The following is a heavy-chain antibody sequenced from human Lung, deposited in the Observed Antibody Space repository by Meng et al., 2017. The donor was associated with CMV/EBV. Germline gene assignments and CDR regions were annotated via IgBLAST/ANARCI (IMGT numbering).Heavy chain of an antibody. CDR1: GFTFSTYN. V-gene: IGHV3-21*06. D-gene: IGHD7-27*01. J-gene: IGHJ6*02. Sequence: GESLKISCAASGFTFSTYNMNWVRQAPGKGLEWVSSISSSSNYIYYADSVKGRFTTSRANARNSLFLQMNSLRAEDTAVYYCGRVPGLGMSFYYGLDVWGRGTTVTVSS. CDR3: GRVPGLGMSFYYGLDV. CDR2: ISSSSNYI.